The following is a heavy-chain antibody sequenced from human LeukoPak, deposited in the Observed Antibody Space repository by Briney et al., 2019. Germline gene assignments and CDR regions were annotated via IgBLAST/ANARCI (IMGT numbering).Heavy chain of an antibody. Sequence: GGSLRLSCAASGFTFSSYWVSWVRQAPGKGLEWVANIKQDGSEKKYVDSVKGRFTISRDNAKNSLYLQMNSLRAEDTAVYYCARRGSYQFDYWGQGTLVTVSS. D-gene: IGHD1-26*01. V-gene: IGHV3-7*01. CDR1: GFTFSSYW. J-gene: IGHJ4*02. CDR3: ARRGSYQFDY. CDR2: IKQDGSEK.